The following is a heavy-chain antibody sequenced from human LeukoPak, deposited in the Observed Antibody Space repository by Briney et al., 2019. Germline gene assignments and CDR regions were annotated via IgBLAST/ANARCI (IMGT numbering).Heavy chain of an antibody. Sequence: SETLSLTCTVSGGSISSYYWSWIRQPPGKGLEWIGYIYSSGSTNYNPSLKSRVTISEDTSKNQFSLKLSSVTAADTAVYYCARGSLWFGEFLGDPWGQGTLVTVSS. CDR1: GGSISSYY. V-gene: IGHV4-59*08. J-gene: IGHJ5*02. CDR2: IYSSGST. D-gene: IGHD3-10*01. CDR3: ARGSLWFGEFLGDP.